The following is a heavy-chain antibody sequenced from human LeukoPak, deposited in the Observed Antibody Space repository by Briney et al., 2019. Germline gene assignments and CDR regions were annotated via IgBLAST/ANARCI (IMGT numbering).Heavy chain of an antibody. D-gene: IGHD1-26*01. CDR3: ARGPGSYYVSFDY. Sequence: SETLSLTCAVYGGSFSGYYWSWIRQPPGKGLEWIGEINHSGSTNYNPSLKSRVTISVDTSKNQFSLKLGSVTAADTAVYYCARGPGSYYVSFDYWGQGTLVTVSS. V-gene: IGHV4-34*01. CDR2: INHSGST. J-gene: IGHJ4*02. CDR1: GGSFSGYY.